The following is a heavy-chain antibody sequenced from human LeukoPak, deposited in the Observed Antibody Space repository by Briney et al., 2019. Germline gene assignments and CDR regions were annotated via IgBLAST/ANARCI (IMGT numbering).Heavy chain of an antibody. CDR1: GGSFSGYY. CDR3: ARTRSDYYGSGSYHLPFDY. Sequence: PSETLSLTCAVYGGSFSGYYWSWIRQPPGKGLEWIGEINHSGSTNYNPSLKSRVTISVGTSKNQFSLKLSSVTAADTAVYYCARTRSDYYGSGSYHLPFDYWGQGTLVSVSS. CDR2: INHSGST. V-gene: IGHV4-34*01. J-gene: IGHJ4*02. D-gene: IGHD3-10*01.